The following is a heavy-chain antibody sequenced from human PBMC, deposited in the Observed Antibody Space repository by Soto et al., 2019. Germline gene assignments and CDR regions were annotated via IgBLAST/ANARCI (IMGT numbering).Heavy chain of an antibody. Sequence: TLSLTCTVSGGSISSGDYYWSWIRQPPGKGLEWIGYIYYSGSTYYNPSLKSRVTISVDTSKNQFSLKLSSVTAADTAVYYCARAAYYDILTGSRGFYYYYYYGMDAWGQGTTVTVSS. CDR3: ARAAYYDILTGSRGFYYYYYYGMDA. CDR1: GGSISSGDYY. J-gene: IGHJ6*02. V-gene: IGHV4-30-4*01. D-gene: IGHD3-9*01. CDR2: IYYSGST.